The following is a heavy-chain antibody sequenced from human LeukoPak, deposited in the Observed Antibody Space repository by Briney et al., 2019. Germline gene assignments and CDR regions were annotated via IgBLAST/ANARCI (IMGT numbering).Heavy chain of an antibody. J-gene: IGHJ4*02. CDR3: AREYAGGIGY. V-gene: IGHV3-30*02. CDR2: IRYDESNK. CDR1: GFTFSSYG. D-gene: IGHD2-15*01. Sequence: GGSLRLSCAASGFTFSSYGMHWVRQAPGKGLEWVAFIRYDESNKYYAESVKGRFTISRDNAKNSLYLQMNSLRAEDTAVYYCAREYAGGIGYWGQGTLVTVSS.